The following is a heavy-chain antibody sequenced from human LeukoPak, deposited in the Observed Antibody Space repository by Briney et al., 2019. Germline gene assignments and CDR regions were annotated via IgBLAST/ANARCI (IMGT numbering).Heavy chain of an antibody. CDR1: GFTFSIYS. D-gene: IGHD3-10*01. V-gene: IGHV3-21*01. Sequence: PGGSLRLSCAASGFTFSIYSMNWVRQAPGKGLEWVSSISSSSSYIYYADSVKGRFTISRDNAKNSLYLKMNSLRAEDTAVYYCARVVAYYYGSGSYYDAFDIWGQGTMVTVSS. CDR3: ARVVAYYYGSGSYYDAFDI. J-gene: IGHJ3*02. CDR2: ISSSSSYI.